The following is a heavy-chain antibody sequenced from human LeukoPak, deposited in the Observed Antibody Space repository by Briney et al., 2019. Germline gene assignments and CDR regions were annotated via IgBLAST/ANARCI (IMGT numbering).Heavy chain of an antibody. J-gene: IGHJ6*03. CDR2: IYYSGST. V-gene: IGHV4-59*01. D-gene: IGHD6-19*01. CDR3: ASSSLYYYYNMDV. CDR1: GGFLSSYY. Sequence: SETLSLTCTVSGGFLSSYYWIWIRQPPGKGLEWIGYIYYSGSTNYNPSLKSRVTISVDTSKNQFSLKLRSVTAADTAVYYCASSSLYYYYNMDVWGKGTTVTVSS.